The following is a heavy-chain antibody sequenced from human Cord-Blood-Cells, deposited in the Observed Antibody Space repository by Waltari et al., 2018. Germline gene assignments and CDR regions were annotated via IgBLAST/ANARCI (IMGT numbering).Heavy chain of an antibody. CDR3: ARDPPSPNDYPKSHYYYYYGMDV. V-gene: IGHV1-69*01. CDR1: GGTFSSYA. J-gene: IGHJ6*02. Sequence: QVQLVQSGAEVKKPGSSVKVSCKASGGTFSSYAISWVRQAPGHGLEWMGGIIPIFGTANYAQKFQGRVTITADESTSTAYMELSSLRSEDTAVYYCARDPPSPNDYPKSHYYYYYGMDVWGQGTTVTVSS. D-gene: IGHD4-17*01. CDR2: IIPIFGTA.